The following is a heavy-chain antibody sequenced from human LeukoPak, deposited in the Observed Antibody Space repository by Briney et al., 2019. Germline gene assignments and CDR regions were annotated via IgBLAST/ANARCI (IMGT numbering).Heavy chain of an antibody. Sequence: PSETLSLTCTVSGDSISGFYWSWLRQPPGKGLEWLGYIYYSGSTNYNPSLKSRVTISVDTSKNQFSLKLSSVTAADTAVYYCARALPKQLLPLNNWFDPWGQGTLVTVSS. V-gene: IGHV4-59*01. CDR2: IYYSGST. D-gene: IGHD6-6*01. CDR3: ARALPKQLLPLNNWFDP. J-gene: IGHJ5*02. CDR1: GDSISGFY.